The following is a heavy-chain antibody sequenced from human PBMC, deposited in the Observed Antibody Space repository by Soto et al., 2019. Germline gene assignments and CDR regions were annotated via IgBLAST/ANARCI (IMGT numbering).Heavy chain of an antibody. V-gene: IGHV3-48*01. CDR3: ARDLNSGIFDY. J-gene: IGHJ4*02. CDR2: ISSSSSTI. CDR1: GFTFSSYS. Sequence: EVQLVESGGGLVQPGGSLRLSCAASGFTFSSYSMNWVRQAPGKGLEWVSYISSSSSTIYYADSVKGRFTISRDNAKNSLYLQMTSLRAEDTAVYYCARDLNSGIFDYLGQGTLVTVSS. D-gene: IGHD2-15*01.